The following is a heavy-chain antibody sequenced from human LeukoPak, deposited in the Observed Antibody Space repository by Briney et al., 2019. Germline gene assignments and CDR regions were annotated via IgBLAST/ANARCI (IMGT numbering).Heavy chain of an antibody. CDR1: GFTLSSYA. CDR2: ISGSGGST. Sequence: GGSLRLSCAASGFTLSSYAMSWVRQAPGKGLEWVSAISGSGGSTYYADSVKGRFTISRDNSKNTLYLQMNSLRAEDTAVYYCAKDRLQWLVLSPGVDWGQGTLVTVSS. V-gene: IGHV3-23*01. CDR3: AKDRLQWLVLSPGVD. J-gene: IGHJ4*02. D-gene: IGHD6-19*01.